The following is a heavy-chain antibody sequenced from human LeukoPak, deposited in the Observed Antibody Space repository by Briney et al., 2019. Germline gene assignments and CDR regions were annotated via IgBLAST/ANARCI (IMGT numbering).Heavy chain of an antibody. CDR3: ARDLGYCSGGSCYEVHAFDI. D-gene: IGHD2-15*01. Sequence: GGSLRLSCAASGFTFSSYGMNWVRQAPGKGLEWVAIIWYDGSNKYYADSVKGRFTISRDNSKNTLYLQMNSLRAEDTAVYYCARDLGYCSGGSCYEVHAFDIWGQGTMVTVSS. V-gene: IGHV3-33*01. CDR2: IWYDGSNK. CDR1: GFTFSSYG. J-gene: IGHJ3*02.